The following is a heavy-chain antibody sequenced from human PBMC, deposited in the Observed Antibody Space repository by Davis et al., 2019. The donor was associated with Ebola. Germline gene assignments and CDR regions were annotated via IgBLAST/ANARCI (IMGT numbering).Heavy chain of an antibody. V-gene: IGHV3-11*04. CDR1: GFTLNVHH. CDR3: ARELVVYAMGYYYYGMDV. D-gene: IGHD2-8*02. J-gene: IGHJ6*02. CDR2: ISTTGSSI. Sequence: PGGSLRLSCVASGFTLNVHHMNWLRQAPGKVLEWVAHISTTGSSIYYADSVKGRFTISRDNAKNSLYLQMNSLRAEDTAVYYCARELVVYAMGYYYYGMDVWGQGTTVTVSS.